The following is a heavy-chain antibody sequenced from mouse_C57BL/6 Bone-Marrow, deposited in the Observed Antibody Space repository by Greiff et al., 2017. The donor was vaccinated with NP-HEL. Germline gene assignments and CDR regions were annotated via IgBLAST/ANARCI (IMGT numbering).Heavy chain of an antibody. CDR3: TRGFITPFDY. D-gene: IGHD1-1*01. CDR2: IYPGNSDT. Sequence: EVQLQQSGAVLARPGASVKMSCKTSGYTFTSYWMHWVKQRPGQGLEWIGDIYPGNSDTRYNQKFKGKATLTAVKSASTAYMGLSSRTNEDSSVYCCTRGFITPFDYWGQGTTLTVSS. CDR1: GYTFTSYW. J-gene: IGHJ2*01. V-gene: IGHV1-5*01.